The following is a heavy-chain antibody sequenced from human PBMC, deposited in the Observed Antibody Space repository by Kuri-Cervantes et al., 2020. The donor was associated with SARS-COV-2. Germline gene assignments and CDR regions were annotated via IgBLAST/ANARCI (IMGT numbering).Heavy chain of an antibody. CDR1: GFSLSTSGVG. CDR3: ARTYCTNGVCPYYYYGMDV. D-gene: IGHD2-8*01. Sequence: SGPTLVKPTQTLTLTCTFSGFSLSTSGVGVGWIRQPPGKALEWLALIYWNDDKRYSPSLKSRLTITKDTSENQVVLTMTNMDPVDTATYYCARTYCTNGVCPYYYYGMDVWGQGTTVTVSS. CDR2: IYWNDDK. J-gene: IGHJ6*02. V-gene: IGHV2-5*01.